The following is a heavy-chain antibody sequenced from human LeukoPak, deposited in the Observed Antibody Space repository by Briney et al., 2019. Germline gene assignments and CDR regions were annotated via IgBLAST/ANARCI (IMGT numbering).Heavy chain of an antibody. CDR2: MNPNSGNT. Sequence: GASVKVSCKASGYTFTSYDINGVRQATGQGLEWMGWMNPNSGNTGYAQKFQGRVTITRNTSISTAYMELSSLRSEDTAVYYCARWRSITMVRGVKRYYYYMDVWGKGTTVTVSS. J-gene: IGHJ6*03. CDR3: ARWRSITMVRGVKRYYYYMDV. CDR1: GYTFTSYD. D-gene: IGHD3-10*01. V-gene: IGHV1-8*03.